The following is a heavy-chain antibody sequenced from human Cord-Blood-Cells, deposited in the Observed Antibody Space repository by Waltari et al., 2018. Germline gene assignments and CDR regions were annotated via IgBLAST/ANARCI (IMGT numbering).Heavy chain of an antibody. D-gene: IGHD6-19*01. CDR3: ARQQLVAVAGRINAFDI. J-gene: IGHJ3*02. Sequence: QVQLQQWGAGLLKPSETLSLTCAVYGGSFSGYYWSWIRQRPGKGLEWIGEINHSGSTNYNPSLKSRVTISVDTSKNQFSLKLSSVTAADTAVYYCARQQLVAVAGRINAFDIWGQGTMVTVSS. V-gene: IGHV4-34*01. CDR1: GGSFSGYY. CDR2: INHSGST.